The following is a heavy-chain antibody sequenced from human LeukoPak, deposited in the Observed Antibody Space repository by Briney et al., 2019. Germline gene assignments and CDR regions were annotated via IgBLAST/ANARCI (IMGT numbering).Heavy chain of an antibody. CDR3: ATHFSSGYYYFDY. V-gene: IGHV4-39*07. J-gene: IGHJ4*02. CDR1: GGSISSSSYY. CDR2: IYYSGST. D-gene: IGHD3-22*01. Sequence: SETLSLTCTVSGGSISSSSYYWGWIRQPRGKGLEWIGSIYYSGSTYYNPSLKSRVTISVDTSKNQFSLKLSSVTAADTAVYYCATHFSSGYYYFDYWGQGTLVTVSS.